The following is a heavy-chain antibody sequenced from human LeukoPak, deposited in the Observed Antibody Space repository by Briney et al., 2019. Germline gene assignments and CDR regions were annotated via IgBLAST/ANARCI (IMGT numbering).Heavy chain of an antibody. J-gene: IGHJ5*02. CDR3: ATGPFDYGSGSPFYWFDP. Sequence: ASVKVSCKVSGYTLTELSMHWVRQAPGKGLEWMGGFDPEDSETIYAQKFQGRVTMTEDTSTDTAYMELSSLRSEDTAVYYCATGPFDYGSGSPFYWFDPWGQGTLVTVSS. CDR1: GYTLTELS. D-gene: IGHD3-10*01. CDR2: FDPEDSET. V-gene: IGHV1-24*01.